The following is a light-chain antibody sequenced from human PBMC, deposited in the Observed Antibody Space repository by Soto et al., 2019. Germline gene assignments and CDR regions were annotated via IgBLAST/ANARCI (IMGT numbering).Light chain of an antibody. CDR3: QTWGTGIRV. CDR2: LNSDGSH. V-gene: IGLV4-69*01. CDR1: SGHSSYA. Sequence: QPVLTQSPPASASLGASVKLTCTLSSGHSSYAIAWHQQQPGKGPRYLMKLNSDGSHNRGDGIPDRFSGSSSGAERYLTISSLQSEDEADYYCQTWGTGIRVFGGGTQLTVL. J-gene: IGLJ2*01.